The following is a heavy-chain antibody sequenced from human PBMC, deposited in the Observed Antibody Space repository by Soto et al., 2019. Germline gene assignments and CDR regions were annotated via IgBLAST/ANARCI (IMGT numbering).Heavy chain of an antibody. Sequence: SXKVSYKASGYTXTSYGISLVRQAPGQGLEWIGWISAYNGNTNYAQKLQGRVTMTTDTSTSTAYMELRSLRSDDTAVYYCARGDYYDSSGYYIGGDYWGQGTLVPVS. J-gene: IGHJ4*02. CDR2: ISAYNGNT. D-gene: IGHD3-22*01. CDR1: GYTXTSYG. CDR3: ARGDYYDSSGYYIGGDY. V-gene: IGHV1-18*04.